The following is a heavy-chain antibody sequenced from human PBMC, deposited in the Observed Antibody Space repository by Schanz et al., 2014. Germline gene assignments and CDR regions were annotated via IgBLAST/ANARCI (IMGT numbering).Heavy chain of an antibody. CDR2: IIPNLGSA. D-gene: IGHD3-9*01. V-gene: IGHV1-18*04. J-gene: IGHJ3*02. Sequence: QVQLVQSGTEVKKPGASVKVSCKASGYTFTSYGIIWVRQAPGQGLEWMGRIIPNLGSANYAQKFQGRVTVTRDTSTTTVYMDLSSLISEDTAVYYCAFDRDDAYDIWGQGTTVTVSS. CDR3: AFDRDDAYDI. CDR1: GYTFTSYG.